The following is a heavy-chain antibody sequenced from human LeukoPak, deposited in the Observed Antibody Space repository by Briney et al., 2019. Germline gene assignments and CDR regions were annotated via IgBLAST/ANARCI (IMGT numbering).Heavy chain of an antibody. Sequence: SETLSLTCTVSGGSISSYYWSWIRQPPGKGLEWIGYIHYRGSTNYNPSLKSRVIISVDTSKNQFSLKLSSLTAADTAVYYCARSVLGYSYGLHIDYWGQGTLVTVSS. V-gene: IGHV4-59*01. CDR2: IHYRGST. J-gene: IGHJ4*02. CDR3: ARSVLGYSYGLHIDY. D-gene: IGHD5-18*01. CDR1: GGSISSYY.